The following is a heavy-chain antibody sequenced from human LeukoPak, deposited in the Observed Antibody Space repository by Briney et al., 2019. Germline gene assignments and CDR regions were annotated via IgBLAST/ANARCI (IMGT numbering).Heavy chain of an antibody. Sequence: ASVKVSCKASGYTFTSYGISWVRRAPGQGLEWMGWISAYNGNTNYAQKLQGRVNMTTDTSTSTVYMELRSLSSDDAAVYYCARARVVGATVGWFDPWGQGTLVTVSS. V-gene: IGHV1-18*01. CDR2: ISAYNGNT. D-gene: IGHD1-26*01. CDR3: ARARVVGATVGWFDP. J-gene: IGHJ5*02. CDR1: GYTFTSYG.